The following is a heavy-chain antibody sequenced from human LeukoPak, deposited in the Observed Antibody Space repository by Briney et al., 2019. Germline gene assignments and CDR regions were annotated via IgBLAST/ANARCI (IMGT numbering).Heavy chain of an antibody. V-gene: IGHV4-34*01. CDR3: ARRSSYYDSSGYRGFDY. Sequence: SETLSLTCAVYGGSFSGYYWSWIRQPPGKGLEWIGEINHSGSTNYNPSLKSRVTISVDTSKNQFSLKLSSVTAADTAVYYCARRSSYYDSSGYRGFDYWGQGTLVTVSS. D-gene: IGHD3-22*01. CDR2: INHSGST. J-gene: IGHJ4*02. CDR1: GGSFSGYY.